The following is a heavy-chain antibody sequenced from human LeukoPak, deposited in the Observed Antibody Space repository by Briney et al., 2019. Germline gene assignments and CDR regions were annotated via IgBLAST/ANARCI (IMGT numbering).Heavy chain of an antibody. Sequence: GGSLTLSCAASGFSFSSYAMSWVRQAPGKGLEWVSTVIASGGATIDADSVKGRFIISRDNSKNTLYLQLNSLRVEDTAVYFCAKDGHNQNYYYYMDVWGKGTTVTVSS. CDR2: VIASGGAT. CDR1: GFSFSSYA. CDR3: AKDGHNQNYYYYMDV. J-gene: IGHJ6*03. V-gene: IGHV3-23*01.